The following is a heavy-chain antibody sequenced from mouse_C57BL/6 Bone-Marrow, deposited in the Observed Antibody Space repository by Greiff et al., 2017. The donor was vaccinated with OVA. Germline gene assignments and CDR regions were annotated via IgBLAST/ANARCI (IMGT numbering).Heavy chain of an antibody. D-gene: IGHD2-1*01. CDR1: GFSLTSYG. CDR3: DRSEIYYNPYYYAMDY. CDR2: IWSGGST. Sequence: VKLVESGPGLVQPSQSLSITCTVSGFSLTSYGVHWVRQSPGKGLEWLGVIWSGGSTDYNAAFISRLSISKDNSKSQVFFKMNSLQADDTALYYCDRSEIYYNPYYYAMDYWGQGTSVTVSS. J-gene: IGHJ4*01. V-gene: IGHV2-2*01.